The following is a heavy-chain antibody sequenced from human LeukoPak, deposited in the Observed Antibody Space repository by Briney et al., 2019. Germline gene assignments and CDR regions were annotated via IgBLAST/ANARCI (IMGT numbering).Heavy chain of an antibody. CDR2: IIPIFGTA. D-gene: IGHD1-14*01. V-gene: IGHV1-69*13. Sequence: GASVKVSCKASGYTFTGYYMHWVRQAPGQGLEWMGGIIPIFGTANYAQKFQGRVTTTADESTSTAYMELSSLRSEDTAVYYCARAEVRYKGLTGVNDYYFDYWGQGTLVTVSS. J-gene: IGHJ4*02. CDR1: GYTFTGYY. CDR3: ARAEVRYKGLTGVNDYYFDY.